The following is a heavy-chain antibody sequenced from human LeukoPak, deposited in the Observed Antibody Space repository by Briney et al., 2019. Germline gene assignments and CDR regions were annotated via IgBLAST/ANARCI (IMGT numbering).Heavy chain of an antibody. Sequence: ASVKVSCKASGYTFTSYYMHWVRQAPGQGLEWMGIINPSGGSTSYAQKFQGRVTMTRDVSTSTVYMELSSLRSEDTAVDYCARAPRPDYFDYWGQGTLVTVSS. J-gene: IGHJ4*02. CDR2: INPSGGST. CDR1: GYTFTSYY. V-gene: IGHV1-46*01. CDR3: ARAPRPDYFDY.